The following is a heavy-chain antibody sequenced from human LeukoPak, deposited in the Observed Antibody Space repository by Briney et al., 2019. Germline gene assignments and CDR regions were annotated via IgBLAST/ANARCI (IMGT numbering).Heavy chain of an antibody. CDR1: GYTFTSYD. V-gene: IGHV1-8*01. J-gene: IGHJ6*02. CDR2: MNPNSGNT. CDR3: AREWGRGTAMVYYYYYGMDV. Sequence: ASVKVSCKASGYTFTSYDINWVRQATGQGLEWMGWMNPNSGNTGYAQKFQGRVTMTRNTSISTAYMELSSLRSEDTAVYYCAREWGRGTAMVYYYYYGMDVWGQGTTVTVSS. D-gene: IGHD5-18*01.